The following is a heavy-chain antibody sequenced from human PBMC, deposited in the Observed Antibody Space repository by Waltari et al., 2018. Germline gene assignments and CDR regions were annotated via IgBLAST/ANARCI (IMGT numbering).Heavy chain of an antibody. CDR1: GFTFSSYG. V-gene: IGHV3-30*18. Sequence: QVQLVESGGGVVQPGRSLRLSCAASGFTFSSYGMTWVRQAPGKGLEWVAVISYDGSNKYYADSVKGRFTISRDNSENTLYLQMNSLRAEDTAVYYCAKDSDYGEPLRGIDYWGQGTLVTVSS. CDR3: AKDSDYGEPLRGIDY. J-gene: IGHJ4*02. CDR2: ISYDGSNK. D-gene: IGHD4-17*01.